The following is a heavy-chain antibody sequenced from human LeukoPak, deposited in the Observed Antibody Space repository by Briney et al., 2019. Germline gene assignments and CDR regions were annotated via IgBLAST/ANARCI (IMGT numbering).Heavy chain of an antibody. Sequence: PGGSLSLSCAVSGFPFSVYEMNWVRQAPGKGLEWVSNIGSSGTTRYYADSVKGRFSISRDNAENSLFLQMNSLRVEDTGIYYCALLAVASDIDYWGQGALVTVSS. J-gene: IGHJ4*02. CDR1: GFPFSVYE. D-gene: IGHD6-19*01. CDR2: IGSSGTTR. V-gene: IGHV3-48*03. CDR3: ALLAVASDIDY.